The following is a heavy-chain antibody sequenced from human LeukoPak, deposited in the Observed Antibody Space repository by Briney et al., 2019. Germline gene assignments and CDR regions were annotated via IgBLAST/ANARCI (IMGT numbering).Heavy chain of an antibody. CDR2: IYTSGST. V-gene: IGHV4-4*07. Sequence: PSETLSLTCTVSGGSISSYYWSWIRQPAGKGLEWIGRIYTSGSTNYNPSLKSRVTMSVDKSKNQFSLKLSSVTAADTAVYYCAREVGFWSGSTYNWFDPWGQGTLVTVSS. CDR1: GGSISSYY. J-gene: IGHJ5*02. CDR3: AREVGFWSGSTYNWFDP. D-gene: IGHD3-3*01.